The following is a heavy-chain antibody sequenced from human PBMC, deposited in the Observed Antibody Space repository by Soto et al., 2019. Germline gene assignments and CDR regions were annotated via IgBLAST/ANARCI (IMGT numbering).Heavy chain of an antibody. V-gene: IGHV3-7*01. CDR3: ARYYYDSSGDY. CDR2: IKQDGSEK. D-gene: IGHD3-22*01. Sequence: EVQLVESGGGLVQPGGSLRLSCAASGFTFXSYWMSWVRQAPGKGLEWVANIKQDGSEKYYVDSVKGRFTISRDNAKNSLYLQMNSLRAEDTAVYYCARYYYDSSGDYWGQGTLVTVSS. CDR1: GFTFXSYW. J-gene: IGHJ4*02.